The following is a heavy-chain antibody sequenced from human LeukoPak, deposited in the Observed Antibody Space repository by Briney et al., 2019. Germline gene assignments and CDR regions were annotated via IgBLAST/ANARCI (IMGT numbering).Heavy chain of an antibody. Sequence: EGSLRLSCAASGFTFSNYAMTWVRQAPGKGLEWVSAISGSGSSTYYADSVKGRFTISRDNSKNTLYLQMNSLRAEDTAVYYCAKDLSGELLTSSFDYWGQGTLVTVSS. V-gene: IGHV3-23*01. CDR3: AKDLSGELLTSSFDY. CDR2: ISGSGSST. D-gene: IGHD1-26*01. CDR1: GFTFSNYA. J-gene: IGHJ4*02.